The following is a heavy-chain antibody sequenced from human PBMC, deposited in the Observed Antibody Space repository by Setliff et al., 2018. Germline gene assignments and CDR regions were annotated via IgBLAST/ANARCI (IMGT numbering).Heavy chain of an antibody. J-gene: IGHJ4*02. CDR1: GGTFSNYA. D-gene: IGHD3-22*01. V-gene: IGHV1-69*05. CDR3: AIIGPDSSGYYWIFDY. Sequence: SVKVSCKASGGTFSNYAVNWVRQAPGQGLEWMGGIIPFFRTANYAQNFQDRVTITTDKTTSTAFMELSSLRSEDTAVYYCAIIGPDSSGYYWIFDYWGQGTLVTVSS. CDR2: IIPFFRTA.